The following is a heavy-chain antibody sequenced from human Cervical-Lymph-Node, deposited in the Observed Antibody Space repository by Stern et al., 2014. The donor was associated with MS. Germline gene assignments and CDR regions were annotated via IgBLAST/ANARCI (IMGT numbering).Heavy chain of an antibody. CDR1: GYTFIDYY. Sequence: QVQLVQSGAEVKKPGTSVKVSCKASGYTFIDYYIHWVRQAPGQGLEWMGWINPSSGSANSTQKFQDRVTITRDMSISTAYMEVSRLTSDDTAIYYCARDPVYSGYYEQDYGMDVWGQGTRVTVSS. V-gene: IGHV1-2*02. D-gene: IGHD5-12*01. CDR3: ARDPVYSGYYEQDYGMDV. J-gene: IGHJ6*02. CDR2: INPSSGSA.